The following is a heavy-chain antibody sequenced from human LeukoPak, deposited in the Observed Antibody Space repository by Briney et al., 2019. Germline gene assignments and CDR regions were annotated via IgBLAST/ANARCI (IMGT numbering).Heavy chain of an antibody. CDR2: IYTSGST. Sequence: PSETLSLTCTVSGGSISSGSYYWSWIRQPAGKGLEWIGRIYTSGSTNYNPSLKSRVTISVDTSKNQFSLKLSSVTAADTAVYYCAASSLLRDILTGYPEYYYYMDVWGKGTTVTISS. CDR3: AASSLLRDILTGYPEYYYYMDV. D-gene: IGHD3-9*01. J-gene: IGHJ6*03. CDR1: GGSISSGSYY. V-gene: IGHV4-61*02.